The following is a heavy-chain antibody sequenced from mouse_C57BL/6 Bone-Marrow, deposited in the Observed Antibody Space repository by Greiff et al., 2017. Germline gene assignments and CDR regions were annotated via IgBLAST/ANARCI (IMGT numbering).Heavy chain of an antibody. J-gene: IGHJ3*01. V-gene: IGHV5-15*01. Sequence: EVQLVESGGGLVQPGGSLKLSCAASGFTFSDYGMAWVRQAPRQGPEWVAFISNLAYSIYYADTVPGRFTIARENAKNTLYLKMSSLRSEDTAMYDCARQLRLWFAYWGQGTLVTVSA. D-gene: IGHD3-2*02. CDR2: ISNLAYSI. CDR1: GFTFSDYG. CDR3: ARQLRLWFAY.